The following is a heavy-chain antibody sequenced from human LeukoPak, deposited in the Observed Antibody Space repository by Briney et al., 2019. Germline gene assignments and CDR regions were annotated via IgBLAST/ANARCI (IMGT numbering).Heavy chain of an antibody. Sequence: GGSLRLSCAASGFTFSSYSMNWVRQAPGKGLEWVSSISSSSSYIYYADSVKGRFTISRDNAKNSLYLQMNSLRAEDTAVYYCASRELPYDSSGYYGYWGQGTLVTVSS. J-gene: IGHJ4*02. CDR3: ASRELPYDSSGYYGY. D-gene: IGHD3-22*01. V-gene: IGHV3-21*01. CDR1: GFTFSSYS. CDR2: ISSSSSYI.